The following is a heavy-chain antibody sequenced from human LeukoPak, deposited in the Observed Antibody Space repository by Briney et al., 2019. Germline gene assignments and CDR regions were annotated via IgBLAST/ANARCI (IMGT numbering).Heavy chain of an antibody. CDR1: GYTFTSYG. Sequence: ASVKVSCKASGYTFTSYGISWVRQAPGQGLEWMGWISAYNGNTNYAQKLQGRVTMTTDTSTSTAYMELRSLRSDDTAVYYCTRTRRGITGTTDFDYWGQGTLVTVSS. CDR3: TRTRRGITGTTDFDY. CDR2: ISAYNGNT. D-gene: IGHD1-7*01. V-gene: IGHV1-18*01. J-gene: IGHJ4*02.